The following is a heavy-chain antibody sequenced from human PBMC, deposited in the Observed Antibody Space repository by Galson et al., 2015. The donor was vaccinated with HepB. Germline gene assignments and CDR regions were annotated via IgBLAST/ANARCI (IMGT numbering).Heavy chain of an antibody. CDR1: AFHFHSYT. J-gene: IGHJ4*02. D-gene: IGHD6-13*01. V-gene: IGHV3-30-3*01. Sequence: SLRLSCADSAFHFHSYTLHWVRQAQGKGLEWVAVISYDGNNKYYADSVKGRFTIYRDNSKNPLSLQMNRVGAEDTAVYYCARDTASIAAAGLPCDYRGQGTLFTVSS. CDR2: ISYDGNNK. CDR3: ARDTASIAAAGLPCDY.